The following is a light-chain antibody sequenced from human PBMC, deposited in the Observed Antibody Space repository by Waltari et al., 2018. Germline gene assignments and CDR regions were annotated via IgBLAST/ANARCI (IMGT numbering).Light chain of an antibody. CDR2: GGN. V-gene: IGLV1-40*01. CDR1: WSNIGAGYD. CDR3: QSYDTSLGVV. Sequence: QSVLTQPPSLSGAPGQRVTISCTGSWSNIGAGYDVHWYQQLPGKAPTLLVLGGNPRPPGVLDRFFGAKSGTSASLSIPGLQPGDEADYYCQSYDTSLGVVFGGGTKLTVL. J-gene: IGLJ3*02.